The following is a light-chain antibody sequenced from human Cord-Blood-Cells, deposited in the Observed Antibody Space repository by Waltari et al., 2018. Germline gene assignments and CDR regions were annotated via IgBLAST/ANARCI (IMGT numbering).Light chain of an antibody. CDR2: AAS. CDR3: QQSYSTPWT. J-gene: IGKJ1*01. V-gene: IGKV1-39*01. CDR1: QSISSY. Sequence: DIQMTQSPSSLSASVGHRVTITCQASQSISSYVNWYQQKPGKAPKLLIYAASSLQSGVPSRFRGSGSVTDFTLTISSLQPEDFATYYYQQSYSTPWTFGQVTKVEIK.